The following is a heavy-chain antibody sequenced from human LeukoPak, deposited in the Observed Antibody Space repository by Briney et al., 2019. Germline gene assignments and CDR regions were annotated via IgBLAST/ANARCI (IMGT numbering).Heavy chain of an antibody. CDR1: GGSISSSSYY. V-gene: IGHV4-39*01. CDR2: SYYSGST. D-gene: IGHD3-3*01. CDR3: ARHLVYYDFWSGYYTPPGDY. J-gene: IGHJ4*02. Sequence: PSETLSLTCTVSGGSISSSSYYWGWIRQPPGKGLEWIGSSYYSGSTYYNPSLKSRVTIAVDTSKNQFSLKLSSVTAADTAVYYCARHLVYYDFWSGYYTPPGDYWGQGTLVTVSS.